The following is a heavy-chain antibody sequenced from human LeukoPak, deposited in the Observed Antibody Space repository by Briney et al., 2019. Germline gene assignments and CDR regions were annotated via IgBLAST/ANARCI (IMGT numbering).Heavy chain of an antibody. J-gene: IGHJ4*02. CDR3: SRENGAFSPFGY. CDR1: VGSISNTNW. Sequence: PSETLSLTCGVSVGSISNTNWWSWVRQPPGQGLEWIGEISLTGLTHYNPSLESRATVSLDKSKNQLSLNLTSVTAADTAVYYCSRENGAFSPFGYWGQGTLVTVLS. CDR2: ISLTGLT. V-gene: IGHV4-4*02. D-gene: IGHD2-8*01.